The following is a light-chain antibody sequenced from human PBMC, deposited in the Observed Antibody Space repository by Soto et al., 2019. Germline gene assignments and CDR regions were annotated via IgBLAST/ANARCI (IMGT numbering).Light chain of an antibody. CDR2: GAS. CDR1: QSLTSSY. J-gene: IGKJ1*01. Sequence: EIVLTQPPGTLSLSPGERASLSCRASQSLTSSYLAWYQQKPGQAPRLLIYGASSRATGIPDRFSGSGSGTDFTLTISRLEPEDFAVYYCHQCYSSRTFGQGTKVDIK. V-gene: IGKV3-20*01. CDR3: HQCYSSRT.